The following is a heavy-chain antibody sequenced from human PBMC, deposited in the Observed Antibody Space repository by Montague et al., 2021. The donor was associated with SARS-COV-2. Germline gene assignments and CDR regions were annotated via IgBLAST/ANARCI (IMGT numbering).Heavy chain of an antibody. J-gene: IGHJ4*02. CDR2: INDRGVTNY. CDR3: ARWDPQTLTVISLRGKSANDY. CDR1: GESFSGFF. Sequence: SETLSLTCAVYGESFSGFFWGWIRQPAGKGLEWIAEINDRGVTNYNYNPSLGSRVTISADTSKNQFSLKLRSVTAADTAVYYCARWDPQTLTVISLRGKSANDYWGQGTLVTVSS. V-gene: IGHV4-34*01. D-gene: IGHD4-11*01.